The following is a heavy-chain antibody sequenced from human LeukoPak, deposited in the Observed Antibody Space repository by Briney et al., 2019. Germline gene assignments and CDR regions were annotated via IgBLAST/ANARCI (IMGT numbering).Heavy chain of an antibody. CDR2: ISSGGTNK. J-gene: IGHJ4*02. Sequence: PGRSLRLSCAASGFTFSNYGMHWVRQAPGKGLEWVAVISSGGTNKYYGDSVKGRFTVSRDDSKNTLSLQMNSLRAEDTAVYYCAKEWTTITNFDYWGQGTLVTVSS. V-gene: IGHV3-30*18. D-gene: IGHD1-1*01. CDR1: GFTFSNYG. CDR3: AKEWTTITNFDY.